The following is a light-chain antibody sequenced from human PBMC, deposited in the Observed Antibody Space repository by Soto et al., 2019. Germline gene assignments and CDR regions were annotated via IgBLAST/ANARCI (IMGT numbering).Light chain of an antibody. CDR3: QEYGTSRT. CDR1: QSVSTYY. V-gene: IGKV3-20*01. Sequence: EIVWTQSPGTLSLSPGERATLSCRASQSVSTYYLAWYQQKPGQAPRLLIYGASSRATGIPDRFSGTGSGTDFTLTISRLEPDDFAVYYCQEYGTSRTFGQGTKLEIK. CDR2: GAS. J-gene: IGKJ1*01.